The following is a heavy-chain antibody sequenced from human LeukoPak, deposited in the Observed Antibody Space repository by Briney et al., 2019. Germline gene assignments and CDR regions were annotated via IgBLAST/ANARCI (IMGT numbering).Heavy chain of an antibody. CDR2: ISSSTYI. D-gene: IGHD4-23*01. V-gene: IGHV3-21*01. J-gene: IGHJ1*01. Sequence: GGSLRLSCAASGFTFSSYSMNWVRQAPGKGLEWVSSISSSTYIYYADSVKGRFTISRDNAKNSLYLQMNSLRADDTAIYYCARESRSVVTRYFQHWGQGTLVTVSS. CDR3: ARESRSVVTRYFQH. CDR1: GFTFSSYS.